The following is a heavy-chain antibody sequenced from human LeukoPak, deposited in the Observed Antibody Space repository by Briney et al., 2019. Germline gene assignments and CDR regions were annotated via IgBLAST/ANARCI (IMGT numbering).Heavy chain of an antibody. J-gene: IGHJ4*02. Sequence: GASVKVSCKVSGYTLTELSMHWVRQAPGKGVEWMGGFDPEDGETIYAQKFQGRVTMTEDTSTDTAYMELSSLRSEDTAVYYCATAIGNEWELLFDYWGQGTLVTVSS. CDR2: FDPEDGET. CDR3: ATAIGNEWELLFDY. D-gene: IGHD1-26*01. CDR1: GYTLTELS. V-gene: IGHV1-24*01.